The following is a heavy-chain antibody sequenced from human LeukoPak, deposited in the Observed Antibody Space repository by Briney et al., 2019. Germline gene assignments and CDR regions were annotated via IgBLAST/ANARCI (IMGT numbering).Heavy chain of an antibody. CDR2: IDRDDDK. D-gene: IGHD3-22*01. CDR3: ARVEYYDSSGYYYNWYFDL. V-gene: IGHV2-70*02. J-gene: IGHJ2*01. CDR1: GFSLSTSGMC. Sequence: SGPALVKPTQTLTLTCTFSGFSLSTSGMCVSWIRQPPGKALEWLARIDRDDDKYYSTSLKTRLTISKDTSKNQVVLTMTNMDPVDTAVYYCARVEYYDSSGYYYNWYFDLWGRGTLVTVSS.